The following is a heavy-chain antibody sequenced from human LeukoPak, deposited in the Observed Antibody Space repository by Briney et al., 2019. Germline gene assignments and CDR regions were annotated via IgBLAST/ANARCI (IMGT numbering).Heavy chain of an antibody. CDR1: GFTFRNYG. J-gene: IGHJ4*02. Sequence: PGRSLRLSCAASGFTFRNYGMHWVRQAPGKGLEWVSYISSSSSYTNYADSVKGRFTISRDNAKNSLYLQMNSLRAEDTAVYYCARDGRDGYNWFDYWGQGTLVTVSS. CDR2: ISSSSSYT. CDR3: ARDGRDGYNWFDY. V-gene: IGHV3-21*05. D-gene: IGHD5-24*01.